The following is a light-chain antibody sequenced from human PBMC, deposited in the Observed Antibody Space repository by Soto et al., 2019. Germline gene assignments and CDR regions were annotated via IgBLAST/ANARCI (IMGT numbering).Light chain of an antibody. J-gene: IGKJ2*01. CDR2: SAA. CDR1: QSILNY. CDR3: QQTYGTLYT. V-gene: IGKV1-39*01. Sequence: DIQLTQSPSSLSASVGDRVIITCRASQSILNYLNWYQHKPGKAPRLLISSAASLRSGVPSRFSGSGSGTDFTLTISSLQPDDLATYYCQQTYGTLYTFGQGTKVDIK.